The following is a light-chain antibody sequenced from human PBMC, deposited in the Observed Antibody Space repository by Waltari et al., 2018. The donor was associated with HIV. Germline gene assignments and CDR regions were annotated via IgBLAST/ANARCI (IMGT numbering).Light chain of an antibody. V-gene: IGLV2-11*01. J-gene: IGLJ3*02. CDR3: CSYAGGYTLV. CDR1: SSAVGGDNF. CDR2: DVT. Sequence: QSALTQPRSVSGSPGQSVTISCTGTSSAVGGDNFVSWYQQHPGKAPKLMIYDVTKRPSGVPDRFSGSKSGNTASLTISGLQAEDEADYFCCSYAGGYTLVFGGGTKMTVL.